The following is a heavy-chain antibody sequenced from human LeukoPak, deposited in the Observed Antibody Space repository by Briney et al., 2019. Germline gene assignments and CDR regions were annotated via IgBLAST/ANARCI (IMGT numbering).Heavy chain of an antibody. V-gene: IGHV3-30-3*01. CDR3: ATDPWSLYVQ. CDR2: ISYDGSNK. J-gene: IGHJ4*02. D-gene: IGHD3-16*01. CDR1: GFTFSSYA. Sequence: PGGSLRLSCAASGFTFSSYAMHWVRQAPGKGLEWVAVISYDGSNKYYADSVKGRFTISRDNSKNTLYLQMNSLRAEDTAVYYCATDPWSLYVQWGQGTLVTVSS.